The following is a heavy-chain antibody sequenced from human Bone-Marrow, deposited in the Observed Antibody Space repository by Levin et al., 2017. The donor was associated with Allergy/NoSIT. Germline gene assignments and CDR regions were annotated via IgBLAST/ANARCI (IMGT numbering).Heavy chain of an antibody. V-gene: IGHV2-26*01. D-gene: IGHD3-10*01. CDR2: IFSNDEK. J-gene: IGHJ6*03. CDR1: GFSLSNARMG. Sequence: VSGPTLVKPTETLTLTCTVSGFSLSNARMGVSWIRQPPGKALEWLAHIFSNDEKSYSTSLKSRLTISKDTSKSQVVLTMTNMDPVDTATYYCARILPTMVQGVISYYYYYMDVWGKGTTVTVSS. CDR3: ARILPTMVQGVISYYYYYMDV.